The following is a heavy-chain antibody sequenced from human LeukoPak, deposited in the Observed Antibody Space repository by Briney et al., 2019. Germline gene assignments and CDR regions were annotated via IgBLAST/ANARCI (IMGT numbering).Heavy chain of an antibody. CDR1: GGSFSGYY. CDR3: ARAQTDFWSGVSFDY. V-gene: IGHV4-34*01. CDR2: INHSGST. J-gene: IGHJ4*02. Sequence: SETLSLTCAVYGGSFSGYYWSWLRQPPGKGLEWIGEINHSGSTNYNPSLKSRVTISVDTSKNQFSLKLSSVTAADTAVYYCARAQTDFWSGVSFDYWGQGTLVTVSS. D-gene: IGHD3-3*01.